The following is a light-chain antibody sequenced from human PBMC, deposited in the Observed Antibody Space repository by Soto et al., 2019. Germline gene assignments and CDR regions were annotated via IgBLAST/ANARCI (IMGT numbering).Light chain of an antibody. J-gene: IGKJ1*01. CDR1: QSLVYSDGNTY. V-gene: IGKV2-30*01. Sequence: DVVMTQSPLSLPVTLGQPASISCRSSQSLVYSDGNTYLSWFQQRPGQSPRRLIYKVSNRDSGVPDRFSGSESGTDFTLKISRVEAEDVGVYYCMQGTHWPWTFGQGTKVEIK. CDR3: MQGTHWPWT. CDR2: KVS.